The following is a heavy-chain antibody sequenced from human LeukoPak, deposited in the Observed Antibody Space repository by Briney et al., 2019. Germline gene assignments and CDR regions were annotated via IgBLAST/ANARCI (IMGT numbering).Heavy chain of an antibody. CDR1: GYTFTNYG. J-gene: IGHJ4*02. D-gene: IGHD3-22*01. CDR2: INTNSGTP. V-gene: IGHV7-4-1*02. CDR3: ARRDYYDSSGYPIDY. Sequence: ASVKVSCKAFGYTFTNYGINWVRQAPGQGLEWMGWINTNSGTPTYAQGFTGRFVFSLDTSVSTAYLQISSLKAEDTAVYYCARRDYYDSSGYPIDYWGQGTLVTVSS.